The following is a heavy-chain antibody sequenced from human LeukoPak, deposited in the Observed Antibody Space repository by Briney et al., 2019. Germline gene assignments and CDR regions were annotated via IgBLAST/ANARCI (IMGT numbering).Heavy chain of an antibody. CDR1: GGSISSSSYY. CDR3: ARHSRGSEYGMDV. Sequence: SETLSLTCTVSGGSISSSSYYWGWIRQPPGKGLEWIGSIYYSGSTYYNPSLKSRVTISVDTSKNQFSLKLSSATAADTAVYYCARHSRGSEYGMDVWGQGTTITVSS. D-gene: IGHD3-10*01. CDR2: IYYSGST. J-gene: IGHJ6*02. V-gene: IGHV4-39*01.